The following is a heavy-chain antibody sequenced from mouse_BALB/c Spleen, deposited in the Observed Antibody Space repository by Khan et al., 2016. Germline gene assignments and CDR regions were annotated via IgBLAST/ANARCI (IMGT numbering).Heavy chain of an antibody. CDR3: ARDRDYGYEFDY. Sequence: EVQLQESGPGLVKPSQSLSLTCSVTGYSITSGYYWNWIRQFPGNKLEWMAYISYDGSINYNPSLKNRISITRDTSKNQFFLKLNSVTTEDTATYSGARDRDYGYEFDYWGQGTTLTVSS. D-gene: IGHD2-14*01. J-gene: IGHJ2*01. V-gene: IGHV3-6*02. CDR1: GYSITSGYY. CDR2: ISYDGSI.